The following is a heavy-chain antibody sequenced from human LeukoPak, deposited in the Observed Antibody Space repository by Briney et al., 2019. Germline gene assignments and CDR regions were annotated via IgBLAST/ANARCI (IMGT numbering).Heavy chain of an antibody. CDR3: ARASGSGRDYYYGMDV. D-gene: IGHD3-10*01. CDR1: GYSISSGYY. J-gene: IGHJ6*02. V-gene: IGHV4-38-2*02. CDR2: IYHSGST. Sequence: SETLSLTSTVSGYSISSGYYWGWIRQPPGKGLEWIGSIYHSGSTYYNPSLKSRVTISVDTSKNQSSLKLSSVTAADTAVYYCARASGSGRDYYYGMDVWGQGTTVTVSS.